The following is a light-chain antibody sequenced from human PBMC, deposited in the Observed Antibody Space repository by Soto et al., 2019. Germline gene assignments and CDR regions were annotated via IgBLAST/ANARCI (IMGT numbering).Light chain of an antibody. V-gene: IGKV1-39*01. CDR2: GGS. J-gene: IGKJ2*01. Sequence: IQMTQSPSSLSSSVGDSVTVTCRASQSINIYLNWYQQKPGKAPTLLIYGGSSLQSGVPSRFTGGGSRKDFTLTISSLQPEDFATYYCQQSYRSPYTFGQGTKLEIK. CDR3: QQSYRSPYT. CDR1: QSINIY.